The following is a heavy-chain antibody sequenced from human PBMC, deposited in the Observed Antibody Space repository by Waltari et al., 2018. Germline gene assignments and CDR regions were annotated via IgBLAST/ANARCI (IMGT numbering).Heavy chain of an antibody. J-gene: IGHJ4*02. V-gene: IGHV4-39*01. Sequence: QLQLQESGPGLVKPSETLSLTCTVSGGSISSPSYYWGWLRQPPGKGLEWIGSIYYSGSTYYNPSLKSRVIISVDTSKNQFSLTLSSVTAADTAVYYCARTVRWGYSDSRIDYWGQGTLVTVSS. CDR2: IYYSGST. CDR3: ARTVRWGYSDSRIDY. CDR1: GGSISSPSYY. D-gene: IGHD3-22*01.